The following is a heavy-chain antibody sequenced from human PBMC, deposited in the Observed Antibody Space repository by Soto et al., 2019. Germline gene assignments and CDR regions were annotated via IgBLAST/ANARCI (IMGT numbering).Heavy chain of an antibody. CDR1: GGSISSSSYY. Sequence: SETLSLTCTVSGGSISSSSYYWGWIRQPPGKGLEWIGSIYYSGSTYYNPSLKSRVTISVDTSKNQFSLKLSSVTAADTAGYYWAREEITMVRGVLGWFDPWGQGTLVTVSS. CDR2: IYYSGST. J-gene: IGHJ5*02. CDR3: AREEITMVRGVLGWFDP. D-gene: IGHD3-10*01. V-gene: IGHV4-39*07.